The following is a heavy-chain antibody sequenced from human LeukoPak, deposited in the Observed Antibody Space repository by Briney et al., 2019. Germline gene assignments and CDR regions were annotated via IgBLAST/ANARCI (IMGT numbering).Heavy chain of an antibody. CDR2: INQGGSVK. J-gene: IGHJ4*02. Sequence: PGGSLRLSCAASGFTFSSYWMSWVRQAPGKGLEWVANINQGGSVKYYVDSVKGRFTISRDDAKSSLYVQMNSLRDEDTGVYYCARFGYSGWNLEYWGQGTLVTVSS. CDR3: ARFGYSGWNLEY. V-gene: IGHV3-7*01. D-gene: IGHD5-12*01. CDR1: GFTFSSYW.